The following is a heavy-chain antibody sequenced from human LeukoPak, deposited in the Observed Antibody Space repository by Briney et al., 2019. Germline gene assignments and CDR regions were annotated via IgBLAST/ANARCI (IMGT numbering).Heavy chain of an antibody. CDR3: ARDGPYSSSWYSRSRYYYYGMDV. Sequence: GGSLRLSCAASGFTFSSYWMHWVRQAPGKGLVWVSRINSDGSSTSYADSVKGRFTISRDNAKNTLYLQMNSLRAEDTAVYYCARDGPYSSSWYSRSRYYYYGMDVWGQGTTVTVS. CDR2: INSDGSST. J-gene: IGHJ6*02. V-gene: IGHV3-74*01. CDR1: GFTFSSYW. D-gene: IGHD6-13*01.